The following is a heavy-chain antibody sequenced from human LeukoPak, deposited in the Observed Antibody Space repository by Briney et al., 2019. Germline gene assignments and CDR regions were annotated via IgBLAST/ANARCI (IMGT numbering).Heavy chain of an antibody. CDR2: ISYDGSDK. Sequence: GGSLRLSCAASGFTFSSYGMHWVRQAPGKGLEWVTVISYDGSDKYYADSVKGRFTISRDNAKNSLYLQMSGLRAEDTAMYYCARAVGNSGIDYWGQGTLVTVSS. D-gene: IGHD4-23*01. V-gene: IGHV3-30*03. J-gene: IGHJ4*02. CDR1: GFTFSSYG. CDR3: ARAVGNSGIDY.